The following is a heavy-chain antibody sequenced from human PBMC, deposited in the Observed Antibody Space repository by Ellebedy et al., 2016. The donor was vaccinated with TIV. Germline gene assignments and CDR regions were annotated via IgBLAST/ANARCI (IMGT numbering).Heavy chain of an antibody. CDR3: AKDLPNWANDY. Sequence: GGSLRLSXAASGFTFSSYWMSWIRQAPGKGLEWVANIKQDGSEKYYVDSVKGRFTISRDNAKNLLYLQMNSLRVDDTAVYYCAKDLPNWANDYWGQGALVTVSS. CDR1: GFTFSSYW. J-gene: IGHJ4*02. D-gene: IGHD7-27*01. V-gene: IGHV3-7*01. CDR2: IKQDGSEK.